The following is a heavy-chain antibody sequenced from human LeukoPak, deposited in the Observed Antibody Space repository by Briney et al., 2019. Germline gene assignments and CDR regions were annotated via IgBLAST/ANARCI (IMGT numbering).Heavy chain of an antibody. D-gene: IGHD6-19*01. CDR2: IIPIFGTA. J-gene: IGHJ4*02. CDR1: GGTFSSYA. Sequence: SVKVSCKASGGTFSSYAISWVRQAPGQGLEWMGGIIPIFGTANYAQKFQGRVSITADESTSTAYMELSSLRSEDTAVYYCARDSGRGVAGNLDYWGQGTLVTVSS. CDR3: ARDSGRGVAGNLDY. V-gene: IGHV1-69*13.